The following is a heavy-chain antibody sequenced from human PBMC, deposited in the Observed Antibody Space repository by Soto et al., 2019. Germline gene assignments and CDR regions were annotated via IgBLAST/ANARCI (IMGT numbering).Heavy chain of an antibody. CDR1: GFTFSSYA. V-gene: IGHV3-30-3*01. CDR2: ISYDGSNK. CDR3: ARAMGRYSGSYASFDY. D-gene: IGHD1-26*01. J-gene: IGHJ4*02. Sequence: GGSLRLSCVASGFTFSSYAMHWVRQAPGKGLEWVAVISYDGSNKYYADSVKGRFTISRDNSKNTLYLQMNSLRAEDTAVYYCARAMGRYSGSYASFDYWGQGTLVTVSS.